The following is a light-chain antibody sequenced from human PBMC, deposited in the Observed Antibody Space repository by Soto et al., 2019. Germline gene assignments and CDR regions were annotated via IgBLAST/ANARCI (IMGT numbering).Light chain of an antibody. CDR2: GAS. CDR3: QHYNNWPFT. J-gene: IGKJ2*01. CDR1: QSVSSN. V-gene: IGKV3-15*01. Sequence: EIVMTQSPATLSVSPGERATLSCRASQSVSSNLAWYQQKPGQAPRLLIYGASGSATGIPSRFSSSGSGTEFTLTISSLQSEDFAVYYCQHYNNWPFTFGQGTKLEIK.